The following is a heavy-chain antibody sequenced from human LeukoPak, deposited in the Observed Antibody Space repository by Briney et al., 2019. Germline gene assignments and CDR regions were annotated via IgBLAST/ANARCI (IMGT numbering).Heavy chain of an antibody. V-gene: IGHV3-7*03. J-gene: IGHJ4*02. Sequence: PGGSLRLSCAASGLTFSNYWMDWVRQAPGKGLEWVANIKQDGSEKNYVDSVKGRFIISRDNAKNSLYLQMNTLRADDAAVYYCARDGFGTGSNWGQGTLSPSP. CDR3: ARDGFGTGSN. CDR1: GLTFSNYW. CDR2: IKQDGSEK. D-gene: IGHD3-16*01.